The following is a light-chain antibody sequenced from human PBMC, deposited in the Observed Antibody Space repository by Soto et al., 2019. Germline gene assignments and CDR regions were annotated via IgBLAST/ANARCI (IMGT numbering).Light chain of an antibody. Sequence: VMTQSPASLSASTGERVTLSYSSSQNIRSSLAWYQQRPGQAPRLLIYDASTRATGIPPSFSGGGSATEFTVPISSLQSEDFATYYCQQYDIWPPYTFGGGTKVDIK. CDR3: QQYDIWPPYT. V-gene: IGKV3-15*01. CDR2: DAS. CDR1: QNIRSS. J-gene: IGKJ4*01.